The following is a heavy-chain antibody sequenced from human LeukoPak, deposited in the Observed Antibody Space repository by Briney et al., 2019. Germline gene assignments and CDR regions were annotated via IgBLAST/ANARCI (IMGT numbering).Heavy chain of an antibody. Sequence: SETLSLTCTVSGYSISGGYFWGWIRQPPGKGLEWIGTIYNSGSTYYNASLESRVTISVDTSKNQFSLKLSSVAAADAAVYYCARAYSSSWYFNWFDPWGQGTLVTVSS. CDR3: ARAYSSSWYFNWFDP. D-gene: IGHD6-13*01. V-gene: IGHV4-38-2*02. CDR2: IYNSGST. CDR1: GYSISGGYF. J-gene: IGHJ5*02.